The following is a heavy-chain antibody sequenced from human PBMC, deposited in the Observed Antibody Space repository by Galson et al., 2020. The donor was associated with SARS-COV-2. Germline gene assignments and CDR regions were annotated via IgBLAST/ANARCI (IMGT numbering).Heavy chain of an antibody. CDR2: IIPLFGTT. V-gene: IGHV1-69*13. CDR1: GGTFSNSA. J-gene: IGHJ6*02. D-gene: IGHD2-21*02. CDR3: ARISNCGGDCYSEDWGHHYYFGMQV. Sequence: SVKVSCKASGGTFSNSAITWVRQTPAQGLEWMGGIIPLFGTTKYAQRFQGRVTITADESANTAYMDLTSLTSEDTALYYCARISNCGGDCYSEDWGHHYYFGMQVWGQGTTVTVSS.